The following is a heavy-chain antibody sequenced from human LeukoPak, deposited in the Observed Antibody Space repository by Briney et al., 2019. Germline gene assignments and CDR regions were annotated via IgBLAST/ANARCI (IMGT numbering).Heavy chain of an antibody. CDR3: ARGLVALQDAFDI. Sequence: SEALSLTCAVYGGSFSGYYWSWIRQPPGKGLEWIGEINHSGSTNYNPSLKSRVTISVDTSKNQFSLKLSSVTAADTAVYYCARGLVALQDAFDIWGQGTMITVSS. CDR1: GGSFSGYY. CDR2: INHSGST. J-gene: IGHJ3*02. D-gene: IGHD2-8*02. V-gene: IGHV4-34*01.